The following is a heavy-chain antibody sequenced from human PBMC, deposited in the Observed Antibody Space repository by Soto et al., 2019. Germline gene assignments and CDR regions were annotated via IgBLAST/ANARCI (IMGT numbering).Heavy chain of an antibody. V-gene: IGHV3-23*01. CDR3: AKAYHAYDILTGYYGLDAFDI. CDR1: GFTFSSYA. J-gene: IGHJ3*02. D-gene: IGHD3-9*01. Sequence: PGGSLRLSCAASGFTFSSYAMSWVRQAPGKGLEWVSAISGSGGSTYYADSVKGRFTISRDNSKNTLYLQMNSLRAEDTAVYYCAKAYHAYDILTGYYGLDAFDIWGQGTMVTVSS. CDR2: ISGSGGST.